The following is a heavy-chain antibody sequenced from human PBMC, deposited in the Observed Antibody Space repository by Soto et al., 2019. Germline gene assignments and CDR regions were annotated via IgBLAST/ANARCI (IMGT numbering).Heavy chain of an antibody. V-gene: IGHV3-30-3*01. CDR2: ISYDGANK. Sequence: QVQLVESGGGVVQPGRSLILSCAASGFTFSTYAIHWVRQAPGKGLEWVAVISYDGANKYYADSVRGRFTISRDNSKNTMFLKMRSLRDEDKDVYYCAKDGGGYNYGYVMLDKYYYGMDVWGQGTTVTVSS. J-gene: IGHJ6*02. CDR1: GFTFSTYA. D-gene: IGHD5-18*01. CDR3: AKDGGGYNYGYVMLDKYYYGMDV.